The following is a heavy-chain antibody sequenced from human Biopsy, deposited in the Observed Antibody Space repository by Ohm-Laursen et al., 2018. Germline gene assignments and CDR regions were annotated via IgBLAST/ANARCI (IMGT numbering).Heavy chain of an antibody. Sequence: SSVTVSCNASGFSFTGYYIHWVRQAPGQGLEWMGWISPKSGDTNYAHKFQGNITMTRNTSMSTAYMEMSRLRCDDTAVYYCALQSVAQMKNFDYWGQGTLVTVSS. CDR2: ISPKSGDT. CDR3: ALQSVAQMKNFDY. CDR1: GFSFTGYY. J-gene: IGHJ4*02. D-gene: IGHD6-19*01. V-gene: IGHV1-2*02.